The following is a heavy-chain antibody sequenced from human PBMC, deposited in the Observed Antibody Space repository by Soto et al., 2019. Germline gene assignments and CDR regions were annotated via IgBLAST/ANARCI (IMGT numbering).Heavy chain of an antibody. CDR2: ISSDNTYI. J-gene: IGHJ4*02. CDR3: ARSEVGAAFDY. D-gene: IGHD1-26*01. CDR1: GFTFSSYS. V-gene: IGHV3-21*01. Sequence: EVQLVESGGGLVQPGGSLRLSCVASGFTFSSYSMHWVRQAPGKGLEWVSSISSDNTYIFYADSVMARFTISRDNAKNSLYLQLNSLRAADTGVYWCARSEVGAAFDYWGQGSLVTVSS.